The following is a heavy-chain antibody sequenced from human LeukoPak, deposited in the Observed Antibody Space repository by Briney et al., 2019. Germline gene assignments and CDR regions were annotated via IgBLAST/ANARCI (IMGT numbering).Heavy chain of an antibody. Sequence: ASVKVSCKASGYTFTSHDINWVRQAIGQGLEWMGWLNPNSGNTGYAQKFQDRVTITRNTSISTAYMELSSLRSEDTAVYYCARRVGYAAFDIWGQGTVVTVSS. CDR1: GYTFTSHD. CDR2: LNPNSGNT. J-gene: IGHJ3*02. V-gene: IGHV1-8*03. D-gene: IGHD3-16*01. CDR3: ARRVGYAAFDI.